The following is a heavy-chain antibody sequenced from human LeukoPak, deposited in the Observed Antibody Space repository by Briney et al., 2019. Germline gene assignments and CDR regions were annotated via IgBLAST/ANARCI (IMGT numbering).Heavy chain of an antibody. V-gene: IGHV3-33*06. CDR1: GFTFSRYG. Sequence: PGGSLRLSCAASGFTFSRYGMHWVRQAPGKGREWVAVIWYDGSNKYYADSVKGRFTIPRDNSKNTLYLQMNSLRAEDTAVYYCAKFGGVVGNDTFDIWGQGTMVTVSS. CDR3: AKFGGVVGNDTFDI. D-gene: IGHD3-16*01. CDR2: IWYDGSNK. J-gene: IGHJ3*02.